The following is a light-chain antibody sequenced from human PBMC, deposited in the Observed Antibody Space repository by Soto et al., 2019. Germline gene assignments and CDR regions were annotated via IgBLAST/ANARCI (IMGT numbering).Light chain of an antibody. J-gene: IGLJ1*01. V-gene: IGLV2-14*01. Sequence: QSALTQPASVSGSPGQSITISCTGTSSDVGGYNYVSWYQQHPGKAPKLMIYDVSNRPSGVCNRFSGSKSGNTASLTISGLQAEDEADYYCSSYTSSSTLYVFGTGTKLTVL. CDR2: DVS. CDR1: SSDVGGYNY. CDR3: SSYTSSSTLYV.